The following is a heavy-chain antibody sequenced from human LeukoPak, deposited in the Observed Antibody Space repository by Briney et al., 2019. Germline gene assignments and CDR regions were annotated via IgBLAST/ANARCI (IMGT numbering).Heavy chain of an antibody. Sequence: SETLSLTCTVYGGSISSGDYYWSWIRQPPGKGLEWIGYIYYSGSTYYNPSLKSRVTISVDTSKNQFSLKLSSVTAADTAVYYCARTAVAGYFDYWGQGTLVTVSS. CDR3: ARTAVAGYFDY. CDR1: GGSISSGDYY. D-gene: IGHD6-19*01. J-gene: IGHJ4*02. V-gene: IGHV4-30-4*08. CDR2: IYYSGST.